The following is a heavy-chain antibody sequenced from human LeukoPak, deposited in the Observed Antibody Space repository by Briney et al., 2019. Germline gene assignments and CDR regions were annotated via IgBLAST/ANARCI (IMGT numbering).Heavy chain of an antibody. J-gene: IGHJ5*02. CDR3: ARGSVGLKRNDWFDP. CDR1: GFSFSTYN. D-gene: IGHD2-8*01. Sequence: GGPLRLSCAASGFSFSTYNMNWVRQAPGKGLEWVSSISPGSNYIYYADSVKGRFTISRDNAKNSLYLQMNSLRAEDTALYYCARGSVGLKRNDWFDPWGQGTLVTVSS. CDR2: ISPGSNYI. V-gene: IGHV3-21*01.